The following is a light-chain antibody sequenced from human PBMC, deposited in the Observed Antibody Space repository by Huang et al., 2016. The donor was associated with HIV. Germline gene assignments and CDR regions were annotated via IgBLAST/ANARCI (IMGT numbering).Light chain of an antibody. J-gene: IGKJ3*01. CDR1: QNIGSS. CDR2: SIN. CDR3: QQTYLIPVT. V-gene: IGKV1-39*01. Sequence: DVQMTQSPSYLSASIRDRVTISCRASQNIGSSLNWYQQKPGKTPTLLIYSINKLDSGVPSRFVGSGSGTDFTLTISGLQPEDIAIYFCQQTYLIPVTFGPGSRVDL.